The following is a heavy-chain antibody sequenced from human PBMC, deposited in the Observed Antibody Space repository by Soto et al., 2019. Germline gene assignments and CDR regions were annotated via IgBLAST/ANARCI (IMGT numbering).Heavy chain of an antibody. Sequence: QVQLQQWGAGPLRPLETLSLTCGVSGGSFSGYYWAWIRQSPGKGLEWIGEINDRGSINYNPSLKSRVSISVDTSKYPYSPNFRSVTGAVAAVYYCPSESHDILAGPTWVGYFDFWGGCSLFT. V-gene: IGHV4-34*01. CDR1: GGSFSGYY. CDR2: INDRGSI. CDR3: PSESHDILAGPTWVGYFDF. J-gene: IGHJ2*01. D-gene: IGHD3-9*01.